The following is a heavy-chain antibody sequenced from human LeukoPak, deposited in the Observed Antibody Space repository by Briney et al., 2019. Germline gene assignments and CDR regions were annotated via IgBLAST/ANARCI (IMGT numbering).Heavy chain of an antibody. Sequence: PSETLSLTCTVSGGSISSGSYYWSWIRQPAGKGLEWIGYIYYSGSTNYNPSLKSRVTISVDTPKNQFSLKLSSVTAADTAVYYCARFGALGQPDYWGQGTLVTVSS. CDR3: ARFGALGQPDY. CDR2: IYYSGST. D-gene: IGHD3-3*01. V-gene: IGHV4-61*10. CDR1: GGSISSGSYY. J-gene: IGHJ4*02.